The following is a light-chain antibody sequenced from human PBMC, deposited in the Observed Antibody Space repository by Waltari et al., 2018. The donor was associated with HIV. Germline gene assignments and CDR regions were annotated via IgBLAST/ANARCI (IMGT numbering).Light chain of an antibody. CDR1: SSNIGSSY. V-gene: IGLV1-47*01. Sequence: QSVLTQPPSASGTPGQRVTISCSGSSSNIGSSYVYWYQQLPGTAPKLLMYRNNQRPSGVPDRFSGSKSGTSASLAISGLRSEDEADYYCAAWDDSLSGHYVFGTGTKVTVL. J-gene: IGLJ1*01. CDR3: AAWDDSLSGHYV. CDR2: RNN.